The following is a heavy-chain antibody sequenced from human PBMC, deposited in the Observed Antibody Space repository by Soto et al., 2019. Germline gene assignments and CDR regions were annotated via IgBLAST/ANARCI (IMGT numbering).Heavy chain of an antibody. J-gene: IGHJ6*03. D-gene: IGHD6-13*01. Sequence: VSVKVSCKASGYTFTSYARRWVRQAPGQRLEWMGWINAGNGNTKYSQKFQGRVTINRDTSASTAYMELSSLRSEDTAVYYCARDLGSSWYYYYYMDVWGKGTTVTVSS. CDR2: INAGNGNT. CDR3: ARDLGSSWYYYYYMDV. V-gene: IGHV1-3*01. CDR1: GYTFTSYA.